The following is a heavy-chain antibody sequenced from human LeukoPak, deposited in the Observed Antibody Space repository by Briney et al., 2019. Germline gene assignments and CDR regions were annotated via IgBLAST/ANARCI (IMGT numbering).Heavy chain of an antibody. D-gene: IGHD2-2*01. J-gene: IGHJ5*02. CDR1: GYTFTGYY. Sequence: GSSVKVSCKASGYTFTGYYMHWVRQAPGQGLEWMGWINPNSGGTNYAQKFQGRVTMTRDTSISTAYMELSRLRSDDTAVYYCARTVVPAFSWFDPWGQGTLVTVSS. CDR3: ARTVVPAFSWFDP. CDR2: INPNSGGT. V-gene: IGHV1-2*02.